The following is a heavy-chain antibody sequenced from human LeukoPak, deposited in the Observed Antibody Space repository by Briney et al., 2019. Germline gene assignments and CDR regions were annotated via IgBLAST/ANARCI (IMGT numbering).Heavy chain of an antibody. CDR3: ARRALRYCSSTSCPAQYYGVDV. D-gene: IGHD2-2*01. CDR2: IKEDGSEK. Sequence: GGSLRLSCAASGFVFSSYWMSWVRQAPGKGLEWVANIKEDGSEKYYVDSVKGRFTISRDNAKNSLYLQTNSLRAEDAAVYYCARRALRYCSSTSCPAQYYGVDVWGKGTTVTVSS. CDR1: GFVFSSYW. V-gene: IGHV3-7*03. J-gene: IGHJ6*04.